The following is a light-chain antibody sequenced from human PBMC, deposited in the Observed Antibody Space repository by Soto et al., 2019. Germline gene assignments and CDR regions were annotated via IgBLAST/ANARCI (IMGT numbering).Light chain of an antibody. CDR1: QSISSL. CDR2: KSS. J-gene: IGKJ1*01. Sequence: DIQMTQSPSTLSASVGDIVTITCRASQSISSLLAGYQQKTGKVPKLLIYKSSSLESGVPSRFNGSGSGTEFTLTISRPQPDDFATYFCQHYDSYPWTVGQGTKVEIK. CDR3: QHYDSYPWT. V-gene: IGKV1-5*03.